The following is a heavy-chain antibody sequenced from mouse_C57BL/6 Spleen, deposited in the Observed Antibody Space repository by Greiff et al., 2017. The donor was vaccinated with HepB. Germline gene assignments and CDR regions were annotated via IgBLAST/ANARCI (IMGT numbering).Heavy chain of an antibody. CDR2: IYPRSGNT. D-gene: IGHD1-1*01. Sequence: QVHVKQSGAELARPGASVKLSCKASGYTFTSYGISWVKQRTGQGLEWIGEIYPRSGNTYYNEKFKGKATLTADKSSSTAYMELRSLTSEDSAVYFCYYYGSSYAMDYWGRGTSVTVSS. J-gene: IGHJ4*01. CDR1: GYTFTSYG. V-gene: IGHV1-81*01. CDR3: YYYGSSYAMDY.